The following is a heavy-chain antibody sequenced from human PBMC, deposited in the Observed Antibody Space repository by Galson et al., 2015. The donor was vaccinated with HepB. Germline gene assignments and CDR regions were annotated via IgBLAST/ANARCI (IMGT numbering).Heavy chain of an antibody. CDR1: GYTFTSYD. Sequence: SVKVSCKASGYTFTSYDINWVRQATGQGLEWMGWMNPNSGNTGYAQKFQGRVTMTRNTSISTAYMELSSLRSEDTAVYYCARAGDILTGYYPNFDYWGQGTLVTVSS. V-gene: IGHV1-8*01. CDR3: ARAGDILTGYYPNFDY. J-gene: IGHJ4*02. CDR2: MNPNSGNT. D-gene: IGHD3-9*01.